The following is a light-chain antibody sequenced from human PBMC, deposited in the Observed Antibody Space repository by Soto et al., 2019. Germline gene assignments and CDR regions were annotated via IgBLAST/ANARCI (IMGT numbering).Light chain of an antibody. CDR3: SSYTSSSLYV. J-gene: IGLJ1*01. Sequence: QSALTQPASVSGSPGQSITISCTGTSNDVGGYNYVSWYQKHPGKAPKLMIYDVSNRPLGVSNRFSGSKSVNTASLTISGLQAEDESDYYCSSYTSSSLYVFGTGTKLTVL. CDR1: SNDVGGYNY. V-gene: IGLV2-14*03. CDR2: DVS.